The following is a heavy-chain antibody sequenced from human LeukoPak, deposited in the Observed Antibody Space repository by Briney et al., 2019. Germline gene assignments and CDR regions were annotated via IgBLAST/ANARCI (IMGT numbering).Heavy chain of an antibody. CDR2: IIPIFGTA. Sequence: VASVKVSCKASGGTFSSYAISWVRQAPGQGLEWMGGIIPIFGTANYAQKFQGRVTITADKSTSTAYMELSSLRSEDTAVYYCAKEELGLWLKGYYYYMDVWGKGTTVTISS. V-gene: IGHV1-69*06. J-gene: IGHJ6*03. CDR3: AKEELGLWLKGYYYYMDV. CDR1: GGTFSSYA. D-gene: IGHD5-18*01.